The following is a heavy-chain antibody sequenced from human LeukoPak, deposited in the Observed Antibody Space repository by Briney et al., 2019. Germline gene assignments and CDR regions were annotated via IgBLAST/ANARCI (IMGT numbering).Heavy chain of an antibody. J-gene: IGHJ3*02. CDR3: ARVAYSSSWYEVGAFDI. D-gene: IGHD6-13*01. CDR1: GFTFSDYY. V-gene: IGHV3-11*01. Sequence: SGGSLRLSCAASGFTFSDYYMSWIRQAPGKGLEWVSYISSSGSTIYYADSVKGRFTISRDNAKNSLYLQMNSLRAEDTAVYYCARVAYSSSWYEVGAFDIWAKGQWSPSLQ. CDR2: ISSSGSTI.